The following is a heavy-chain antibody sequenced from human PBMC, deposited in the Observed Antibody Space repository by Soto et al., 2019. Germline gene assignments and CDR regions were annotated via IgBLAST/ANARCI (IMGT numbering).Heavy chain of an antibody. D-gene: IGHD6-13*01. Sequence: GGSLRLSCAASGFTFSSYAMHWVRQAPGKGLEWVAVISYDGSNKYYADSVKGRFTISRDNSKNTLYLQMNSLRAEDTAVYYCARVNGPYSSSWSSPEYFQHWGQGTLVTVSS. CDR2: ISYDGSNK. CDR1: GFTFSSYA. CDR3: ARVNGPYSSSWSSPEYFQH. V-gene: IGHV3-30-3*01. J-gene: IGHJ1*01.